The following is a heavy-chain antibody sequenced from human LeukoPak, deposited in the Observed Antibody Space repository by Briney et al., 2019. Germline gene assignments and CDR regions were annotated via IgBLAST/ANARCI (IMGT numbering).Heavy chain of an antibody. CDR2: ISAYNGNT. D-gene: IGHD2-21*02. CDR3: ARDGGDAGDC. Sequence: ASVKVSCKVSGYTLTELSMHWVRQAPGQGLEWMGWISAYNGNTNYAQKLQGRVTMTTDTSTSTAYMELRSLRSDDTAVYYCARDGGDAGDCWGQGTLVTVSS. V-gene: IGHV1-18*01. CDR1: GYTLTELS. J-gene: IGHJ4*02.